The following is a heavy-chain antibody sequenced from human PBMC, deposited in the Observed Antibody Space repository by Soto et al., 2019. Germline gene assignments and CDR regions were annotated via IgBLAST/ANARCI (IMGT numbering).Heavy chain of an antibody. CDR2: IYYSGST. D-gene: IGHD3-9*01. CDR1: GCSISSGGYY. CDR3: ARSHNNYYDILTGYPGPFDY. V-gene: IGHV4-31*03. Sequence: SETLSLTCTVSGCSISSGGYYWSWIRQHPGKGLEWIGYIYYSGSTYYNPSLKSRVTISVDTSKNQFSLKLSSVTAADTAVYYCARSHNNYYDILTGYPGPFDYWGQGTLVTVSS. J-gene: IGHJ4*02.